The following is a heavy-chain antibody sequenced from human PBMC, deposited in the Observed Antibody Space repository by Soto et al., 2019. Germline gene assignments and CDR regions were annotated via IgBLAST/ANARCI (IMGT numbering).Heavy chain of an antibody. CDR1: GFTFSRYA. CDR2: ISGSGGST. D-gene: IGHD2-15*01. V-gene: IGHV3-23*01. CDR3: AKDLVRDIVVVVAATMGYYFDY. Sequence: PGGSLGLSFSASGFTFSRYAMGWVRQAPGKGLEWVSAISGSGGSTYYADSVKGRFTISRDNSKNTLYLQMNSLRAEDTAVYYCAKDLVRDIVVVVAATMGYYFDYWGQGTLVTVS. J-gene: IGHJ4*02.